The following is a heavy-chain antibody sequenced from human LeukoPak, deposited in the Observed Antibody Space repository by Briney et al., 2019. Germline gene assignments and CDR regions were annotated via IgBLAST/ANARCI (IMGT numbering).Heavy chain of an antibody. CDR1: GFTFSSYS. CDR3: ARDLDGGITMVPPD. V-gene: IGHV3-21*01. J-gene: IGHJ4*02. CDR2: ISSSSSYI. D-gene: IGHD3-10*01. Sequence: GSLRLSCAASGFTFSSYSMNWVRQAPGKGLEWVSSISSSSSYIYYADSVKGRFTISRDNAKNSLYLQMNSLRAEDTAVYYCARDLDGGITMVPPDWGQGTLVTVSS.